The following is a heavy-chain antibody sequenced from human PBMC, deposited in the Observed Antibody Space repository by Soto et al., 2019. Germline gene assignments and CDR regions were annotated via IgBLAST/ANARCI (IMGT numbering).Heavy chain of an antibody. Sequence: PGGSLRLSCAASGFTFSTSWMNWVRQAPGKGLEWVANIKQDGTEKYYVDSVKGRFTISRDNAKNSLFLQMNSLRAEDTAVYYFARTYGSGSYYHRFDYWGQGTLVTVSS. CDR3: ARTYGSGSYYHRFDY. CDR2: IKQDGTEK. J-gene: IGHJ4*02. V-gene: IGHV3-7*01. CDR1: GFTFSTSW. D-gene: IGHD3-10*01.